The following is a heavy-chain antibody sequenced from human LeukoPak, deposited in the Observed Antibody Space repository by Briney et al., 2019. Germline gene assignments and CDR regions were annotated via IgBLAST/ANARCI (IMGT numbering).Heavy chain of an antibody. Sequence: ASVKVSCKASGYTFTSYGISWVRQAPGQGLEWMGWISAYNGNTNYAQKLQGRVTMTTDTSTSTAYMELRSLRSDDTAVYYCARDRYSRSFARYFQHWGQGTLVTVSS. V-gene: IGHV1-18*01. J-gene: IGHJ1*01. CDR3: ARDRYSRSFARYFQH. D-gene: IGHD1-26*01. CDR2: ISAYNGNT. CDR1: GYTFTSYG.